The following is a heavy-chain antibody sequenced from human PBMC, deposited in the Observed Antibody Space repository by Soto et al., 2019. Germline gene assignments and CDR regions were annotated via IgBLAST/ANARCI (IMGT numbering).Heavy chain of an antibody. V-gene: IGHV3-7*03. CDR1: GFTFTTYW. CDR3: VRGGHGSGSYLGSY. D-gene: IGHD3-10*01. Sequence: EVQLMESGGGLAQPGGSLRLSCVASGFTFTTYWMSWVRQAPGKGLEWVANIRQDGGAQYYVDSVKGRFTISRDNAKNSVYLQMDSLRAEDTAVYYCVRGGHGSGSYLGSYWGQGILVTVSS. CDR2: IRQDGGAQ. J-gene: IGHJ4*02.